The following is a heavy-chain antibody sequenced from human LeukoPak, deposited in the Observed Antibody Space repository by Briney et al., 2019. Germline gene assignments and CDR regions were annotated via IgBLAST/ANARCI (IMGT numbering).Heavy chain of an antibody. CDR2: GSGGIT. CDR1: GFTFSNYG. CDR3: AKDDALIRFND. J-gene: IGHJ4*02. D-gene: IGHD3-3*01. V-gene: IGHV3-23*01. Sequence: PGGSLRLSCAASGFTFSNYGMIGSGGITYYADSVKGRFTISRDNSKNTLYLQIYSLRAEDTAVYYCAKDDALIRFNDWGQGTLVTVSS.